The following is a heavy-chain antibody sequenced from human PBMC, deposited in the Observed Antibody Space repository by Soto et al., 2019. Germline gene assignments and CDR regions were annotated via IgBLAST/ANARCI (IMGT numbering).Heavy chain of an antibody. V-gene: IGHV3-66*01. D-gene: IGHD2-15*01. Sequence: EVQLVESGGGLVQPGGSLRLSCAASGFTVSSNYMSWVRQAPGKGLEWVSLMQSGGSTYHAGSVKGRFTISRDNSKNTHFLTMNSLRAEDTAVYYCARDDVHCSGGRFYGVSMGVWSNGTMVTVST. J-gene: IGHJ6*04. CDR3: ARDDVHCSGGRFYGVSMGV. CDR2: MQSGGST. CDR1: GFTVSSNY.